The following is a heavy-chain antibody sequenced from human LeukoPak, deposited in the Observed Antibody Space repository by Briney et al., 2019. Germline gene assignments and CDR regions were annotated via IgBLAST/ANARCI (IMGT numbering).Heavy chain of an antibody. Sequence: PGGSLRLSCAPSGFTFSRHGMHWVRQAPGKGLEWVAIISNDGSRKYYADSVKGRFTISRDNSKNTLYLQMNSLRVEDTAAYYCAKVRAPSGWFNSDYWGQGTLVTVSS. D-gene: IGHD6-19*01. CDR2: ISNDGSRK. V-gene: IGHV3-30*18. CDR3: AKVRAPSGWFNSDY. CDR1: GFTFSRHG. J-gene: IGHJ4*02.